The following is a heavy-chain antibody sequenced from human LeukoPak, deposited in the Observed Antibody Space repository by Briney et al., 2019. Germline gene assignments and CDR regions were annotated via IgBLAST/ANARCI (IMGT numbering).Heavy chain of an antibody. CDR3: AKVRSTMVRGVITD. CDR1: GFTFDDYA. Sequence: PGGSLRLSCAASGFTFDDYAMHWVRQAPGKGLEWVSLIIWDGGTTYYADSVKGRFTISRDNSKNSLYLQINSLRAEDSALYYCAKVRSTMVRGVITDWGQGTLVTVSS. D-gene: IGHD3-10*01. J-gene: IGHJ4*02. CDR2: IIWDGGTT. V-gene: IGHV3-43D*03.